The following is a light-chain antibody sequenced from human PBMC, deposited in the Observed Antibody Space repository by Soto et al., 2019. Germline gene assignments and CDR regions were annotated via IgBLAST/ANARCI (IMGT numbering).Light chain of an antibody. V-gene: IGKV3D-15*01. CDR2: DAS. CDR1: QSVSGG. Sequence: EIVMTQSPATLSVSPGERATLSCRASQSVSGGFLAWYQQKPGQAPRLLIYDASNRATGIPARFSGSGSGTEFTLTISSLQSEDFAVYFCQQYNNWPVTFGQGTRLEI. CDR3: QQYNNWPVT. J-gene: IGKJ5*01.